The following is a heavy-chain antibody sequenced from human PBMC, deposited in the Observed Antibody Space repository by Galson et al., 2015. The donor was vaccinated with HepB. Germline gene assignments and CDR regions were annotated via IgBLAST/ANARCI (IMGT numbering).Heavy chain of an antibody. CDR3: SRHTLVREVGDS. D-gene: IGHD3-10*01. CDR2: IDWDDDK. CDR1: GFSLTTTGMC. V-gene: IGHV2-70*11. J-gene: IGHJ4*02. Sequence: PALVKPTQTLTLTCTFSGFSLTTTGMCVSWIRQPPGKALEWLARIDWDDDKYYNTSLKTRLTISKDTSKNQVVLTMTNMDPVDTATYYCSRHTLVREVGDSWGQGTLVTVSS.